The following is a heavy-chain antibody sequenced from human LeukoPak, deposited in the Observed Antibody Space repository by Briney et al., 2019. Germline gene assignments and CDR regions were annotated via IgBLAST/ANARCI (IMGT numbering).Heavy chain of an antibody. CDR3: AREGGSYLGFDY. Sequence: GASVKVSCKASGYTFTSYYMHWVRQAPGQGLEWMGIINPSGGSTSYAQKFQGRVTMTRDTSTGTVYMELSSLRSEDTAVYYCAREGGSYLGFDYWGQGTLVTVSS. D-gene: IGHD1-26*01. CDR2: INPSGGST. CDR1: GYTFTSYY. J-gene: IGHJ4*02. V-gene: IGHV1-46*01.